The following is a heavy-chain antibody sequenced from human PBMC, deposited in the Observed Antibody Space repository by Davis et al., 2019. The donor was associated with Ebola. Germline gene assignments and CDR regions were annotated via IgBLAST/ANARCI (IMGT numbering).Heavy chain of an antibody. CDR3: ARASGWYPPDY. V-gene: IGHV4-59*12. D-gene: IGHD6-19*01. CDR1: GGSISSYY. CDR2: INHSGST. J-gene: IGHJ4*02. Sequence: MPSETLSLTCTVSGGSISSYYWSWIRQPPGKGLEWIGEINHSGSTNYNPSLKSRVTISVDTSKNQFSLKLSSVTAADTAVYYCARASGWYPPDYWGQGTLVTVSP.